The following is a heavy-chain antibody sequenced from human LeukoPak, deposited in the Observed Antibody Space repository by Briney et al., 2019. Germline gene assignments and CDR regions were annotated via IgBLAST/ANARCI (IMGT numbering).Heavy chain of an antibody. CDR3: ASGLWFGELFSYYYYHYMDV. Sequence: SQTLSLTCTVSGGSISSGDYYWSWIRQPPGKGLEWIGYIYYSGSTYYNPSLKSRVTISVDASKNQFSLKLSSVTAADTAVYYCASGLWFGELFSYYYYHYMDVWGKGTTVTVSS. CDR1: GGSISSGDYY. J-gene: IGHJ6*03. D-gene: IGHD3-10*01. CDR2: IYYSGST. V-gene: IGHV4-30-4*08.